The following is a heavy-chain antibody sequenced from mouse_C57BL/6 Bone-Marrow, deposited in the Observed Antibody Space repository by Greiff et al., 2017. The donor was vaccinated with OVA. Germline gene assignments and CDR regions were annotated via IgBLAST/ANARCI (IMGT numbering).Heavy chain of an antibody. J-gene: IGHJ2*01. CDR3: VIDIYCVYDGGFDY. Sequence: VQLQQSGPELVKPGASVKLSCKASGYTFSSSWMHWVKQRPGQGLEWIGRIYPGDGYTNYNGKFKGKATLTEDTSSSTAYMQLSIQTSEDSAVDFGVIDIYCVYDGGFDYWGQGTTLTVSS. V-gene: IGHV1-82*01. D-gene: IGHD2-2*01. CDR1: GYTFSSSW. CDR2: IYPGDGYT.